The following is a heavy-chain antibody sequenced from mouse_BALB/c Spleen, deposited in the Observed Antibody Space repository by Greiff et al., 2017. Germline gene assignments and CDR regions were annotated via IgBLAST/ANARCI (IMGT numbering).Heavy chain of an antibody. V-gene: IGHV1-14*01. CDR2: INPYNDGT. J-gene: IGHJ2*01. CDR3: TTAYYGCNPYYFDY. CDR1: GYTFTSYV. D-gene: IGHD2-9*01. Sequence: VQLQQSGPELVKPGASVTMSCTASGYTFTSYVMYWGKQKPGQGLEWIGYINPYNDGTKYNEKFKGQATLTSDTSSSTAYMELSSLTSEDSAVYYCTTAYYGCNPYYFDYWGQGTTLTVSS.